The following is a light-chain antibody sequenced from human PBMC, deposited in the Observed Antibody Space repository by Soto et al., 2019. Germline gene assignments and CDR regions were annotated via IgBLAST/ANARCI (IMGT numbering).Light chain of an antibody. CDR3: SSYAGSTTWVV. CDR1: SSDVASYNL. J-gene: IGLJ2*01. Sequence: QSALTQPASVSGSPGQSITISCTGTSSDVASYNLVSWYQRHPDKAPKLMIYEGSKRPSGVSNRFSGSKSGNTASLTISWLQAEDEADYYCSSYAGSTTWVVFGGGTKLTVL. CDR2: EGS. V-gene: IGLV2-23*01.